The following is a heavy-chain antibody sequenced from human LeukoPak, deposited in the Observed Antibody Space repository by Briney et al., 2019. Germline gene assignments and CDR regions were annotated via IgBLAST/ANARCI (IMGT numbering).Heavy chain of an antibody. Sequence: GGSLRLSCAASGFTFDDYAMHWVRHVPGKGLEWVSGISWNSGSIGYADSVKGRFTIPRDNAKNSLYLQMNSLRPEDTALYYCAKAASSGRPDWGQGTLVTVSS. CDR1: GFTFDDYA. CDR3: AKAASSGRPD. D-gene: IGHD6-19*01. CDR2: ISWNSGSI. J-gene: IGHJ4*02. V-gene: IGHV3-9*01.